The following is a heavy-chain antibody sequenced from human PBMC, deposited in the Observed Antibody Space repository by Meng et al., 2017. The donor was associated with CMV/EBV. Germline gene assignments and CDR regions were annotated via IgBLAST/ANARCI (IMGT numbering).Heavy chain of an antibody. J-gene: IGHJ4*02. CDR3: AKDRAAVGYKGSDY. Sequence: SGLTLSSYAMSWVRQAPGKGLEWVSAISGSGGSTYYADSVKGRFTISRDNSKNTLYLQMNSLRAEDTAVYYCAKDRAAVGYKGSDYWGQGTLVTVSS. D-gene: IGHD6-13*01. CDR2: ISGSGGST. V-gene: IGHV3-23*01. CDR1: GLTLSSYA.